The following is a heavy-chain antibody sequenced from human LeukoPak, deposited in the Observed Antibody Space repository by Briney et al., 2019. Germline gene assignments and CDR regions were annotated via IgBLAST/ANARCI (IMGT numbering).Heavy chain of an antibody. CDR3: AKAPYGSGSYYIYYFDY. Sequence: GGSLRLSYAASGFTFSTYAMSWVRQAPGKGLEWVSDIRGSGGLTYYADSVKGRFTISRDNSKNTLYLQMNSLRAEDTAVYYCAKAPYGSGSYYIYYFDYWGQGTLVTVSS. D-gene: IGHD3-10*01. CDR1: GFTFSTYA. CDR2: IRGSGGLT. J-gene: IGHJ4*02. V-gene: IGHV3-23*01.